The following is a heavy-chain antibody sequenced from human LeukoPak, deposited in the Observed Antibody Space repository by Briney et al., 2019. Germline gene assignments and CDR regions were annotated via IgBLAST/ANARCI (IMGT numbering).Heavy chain of an antibody. CDR2: IIPIFGTA. Sequence: ASVTVSCKASGGTFSSYAISWVRQAPGQGLEWMGGIIPIFGTANYAQKFQGRVTITADESTSTAYMELSSLRSEDTAVYYCARHPKPTVTTSRWFDPWGQGTLVTVSS. CDR1: GGTFSSYA. CDR3: ARHPKPTVTTSRWFDP. J-gene: IGHJ5*02. D-gene: IGHD4-17*01. V-gene: IGHV1-69*13.